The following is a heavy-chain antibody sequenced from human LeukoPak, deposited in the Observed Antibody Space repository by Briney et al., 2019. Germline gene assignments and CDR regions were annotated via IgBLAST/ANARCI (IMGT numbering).Heavy chain of an antibody. CDR2: ISGSGGST. CDR3: AKDPSRMGIFGAFSRGFFDY. Sequence: GGSLRLSCAASGFTFSSYAMSWVRQAPGKGLEWVSAISGSGGSTYYADPVKGRFTISRDNSKNTLYLQMNSLRAEDTAVYYCAKDPSRMGIFGAFSRGFFDYWGQGTLVTVSS. D-gene: IGHD3-3*01. CDR1: GFTFSSYA. J-gene: IGHJ4*02. V-gene: IGHV3-23*01.